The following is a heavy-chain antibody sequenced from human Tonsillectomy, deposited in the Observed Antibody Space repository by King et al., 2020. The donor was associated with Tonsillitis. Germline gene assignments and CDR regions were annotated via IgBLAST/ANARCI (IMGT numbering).Heavy chain of an antibody. CDR2: INPNSVGP. CDR1: GYTFTCYY. CDR3: ARDCSSTSCYSHYFDY. D-gene: IGHD2-2*01. J-gene: IGHJ4*02. V-gene: IGHV1-2*02. Sequence: VQLVQSGAEVKKPGASVKVSCKASGYTFTCYYMHWVRQAPGQGLEWMGWINPNSVGPNYAQKFQGRVTMTRDTSISTSYMELSRLRSDDTAVYYCARDCSSTSCYSHYFDYWGQGTLVTVSS.